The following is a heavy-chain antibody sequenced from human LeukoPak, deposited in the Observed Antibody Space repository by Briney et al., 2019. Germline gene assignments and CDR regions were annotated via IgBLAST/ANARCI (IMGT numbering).Heavy chain of an antibody. V-gene: IGHV3-9*01. CDR2: ISWNSGSI. CDR1: GFTFDDYA. CDR3: ARDGWDIVVVTATLDY. Sequence: GGSLRLSCAASGFTFDDYAMHWVRQAPGKGLEWVSGISWNSGSIGYADSVKGRFTISRDNAKNSLYLQMNSLRAEDTAVYYCARDGWDIVVVTATLDYWGQGTLVTVSS. D-gene: IGHD2-21*02. J-gene: IGHJ4*02.